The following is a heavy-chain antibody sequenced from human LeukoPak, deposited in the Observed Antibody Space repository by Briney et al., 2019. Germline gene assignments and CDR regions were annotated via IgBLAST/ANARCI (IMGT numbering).Heavy chain of an antibody. J-gene: IGHJ6*03. CDR3: AKVYREGYCSSTSCKYYYYYMDV. V-gene: IGHV3-23*01. Sequence: GGSLRLSCAASGFTFSSYGMSWVRQAPGKGLEWVSAISGSGGSTYYADSVKGRFTISRDNSKNTLYLQMNSLRAEDTAVYYCAKVYREGYCSSTSCKYYYYYMDVWGKGTTVTISS. CDR2: ISGSGGST. D-gene: IGHD2-2*01. CDR1: GFTFSSYG.